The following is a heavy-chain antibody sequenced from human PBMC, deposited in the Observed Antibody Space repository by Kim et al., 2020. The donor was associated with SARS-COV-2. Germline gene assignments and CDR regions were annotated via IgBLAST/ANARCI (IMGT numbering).Heavy chain of an antibody. CDR2: ISYDGSNK. V-gene: IGHV3-30*18. J-gene: IGHJ6*02. CDR1: GFTFSSYG. CDR3: ANAYYDSSGSIYYYYGMDV. Sequence: GGSLRLSCAASGFTFSSYGMHWVRQAPGKGLEWVAVISYDGSNKYYADSVKGRFTISRDNSKNTLYLQMNSLRAEDTAVYYCANAYYDSSGSIYYYYGMDVWGQGTTVTVSS. D-gene: IGHD3-22*01.